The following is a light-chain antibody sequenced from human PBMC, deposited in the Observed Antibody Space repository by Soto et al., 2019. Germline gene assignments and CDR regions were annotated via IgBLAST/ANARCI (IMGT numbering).Light chain of an antibody. J-gene: IGKJ1*01. V-gene: IGKV1-5*01. CDR1: QSIRYY. CDR2: GAS. Sequence: DIQLTQSPPTLSASVGDRVTITCRASQSIRYYLAWYQQMPGKAPKLLIYGASSLQSGVPSRFSGSGSGTEFTLTISSLQPDDFATYFCQHHNSSSQTFGQGTK. CDR3: QHHNSSSQT.